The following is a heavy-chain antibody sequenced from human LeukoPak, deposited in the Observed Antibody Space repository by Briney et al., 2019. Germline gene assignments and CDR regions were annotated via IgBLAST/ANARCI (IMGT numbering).Heavy chain of an antibody. J-gene: IGHJ5*02. D-gene: IGHD2-21*01. Sequence: GASVKVSCKASGYTFTGYYIHWVRQAPGQGLEWMGRINCNGGGTSYAQKFQGRVTMTRDTSISTAYMELDRLTSDDTAVYYCARDYGPYPGCSWFDPWGQGTLVTVSS. V-gene: IGHV1-2*06. CDR2: INCNGGGT. CDR1: GYTFTGYY. CDR3: ARDYGPYPGCSWFDP.